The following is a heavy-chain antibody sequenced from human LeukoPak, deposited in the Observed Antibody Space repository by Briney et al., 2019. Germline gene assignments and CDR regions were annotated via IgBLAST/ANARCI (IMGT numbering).Heavy chain of an antibody. J-gene: IGHJ6*02. CDR2: IYYSGST. CDR1: GGSISSGGYY. Sequence: SETLSLTCTVSGGSISSGGYYWSWIRQHPGKGLEWIGYIYYSGSTYYNPSLKSRVTISVDTSKNQFSLKLSSVTAADTAVYYCAREGGGPLRTGYYYGMDVWGQGTTVTVSS. CDR3: AREGGGPLRTGYYYGMDV. V-gene: IGHV4-31*03. D-gene: IGHD3-16*01.